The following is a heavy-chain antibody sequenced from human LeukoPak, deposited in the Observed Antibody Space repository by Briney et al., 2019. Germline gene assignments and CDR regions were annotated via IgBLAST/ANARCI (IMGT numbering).Heavy chain of an antibody. Sequence: ASVKVSCRASGYTFSGYYIHWVRQAPGQGLEWMGWIDDSGDTYYARNFQGRVTMTRDTFISTSYMDLSSLTSDDTAIYHCARGRGWLRLDFWGQGTLVTVSS. CDR2: IDDSGDT. J-gene: IGHJ4*02. V-gene: IGHV1-2*02. D-gene: IGHD5-12*01. CDR1: GYTFSGYY. CDR3: ARGRGWLRLDF.